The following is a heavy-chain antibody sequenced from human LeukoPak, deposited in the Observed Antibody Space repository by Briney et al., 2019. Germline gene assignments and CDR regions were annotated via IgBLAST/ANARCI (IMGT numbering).Heavy chain of an antibody. CDR3: AGSRLFDY. D-gene: IGHD6-25*01. CDR2: INHNGNVN. CDR1: GFTFSSYW. J-gene: IGHJ4*02. Sequence: GGSLRLSCAASGFTFSSYWMNWARQAPGKGLEWVASINHNGNVNYYVDSVKGRFTISRDNAKNSLYLQMSNLRAEDTAVYFCAGSRLFDYWGQGTLVTVSS. V-gene: IGHV3-7*03.